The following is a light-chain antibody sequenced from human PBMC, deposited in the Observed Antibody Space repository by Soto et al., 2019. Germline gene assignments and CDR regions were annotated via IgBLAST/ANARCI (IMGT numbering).Light chain of an antibody. CDR1: TSNIGSQT. CDR3: AAWDGSLNGPV. V-gene: IGLV1-44*01. J-gene: IGLJ3*02. Sequence: QSVLTQPPSASGTPGQRVTISCSGDTSNIGSQTVNWYQQFPGTAPRLLVYSDDQWPSGVPDRFSGSKSGTSASLAINGLQSEDEATYYCAAWDGSLNGPVFGGGTKLTVL. CDR2: SDD.